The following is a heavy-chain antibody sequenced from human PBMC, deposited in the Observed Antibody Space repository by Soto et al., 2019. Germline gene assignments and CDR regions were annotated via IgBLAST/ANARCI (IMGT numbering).Heavy chain of an antibody. V-gene: IGHV3-30-3*01. Sequence: GGSLRLSCAASGFTFNNYAMHWVRQAPGKGLELVAIISYDGTNKYYAESVRGRFTISRDNSKNSVFLQMNSLRSEDTAVYYCARDLSRGITMIALEIHYWGQGTLVTVSS. CDR1: GFTFNNYA. CDR2: ISYDGTNK. D-gene: IGHD3-22*01. J-gene: IGHJ4*02. CDR3: ARDLSRGITMIALEIHY.